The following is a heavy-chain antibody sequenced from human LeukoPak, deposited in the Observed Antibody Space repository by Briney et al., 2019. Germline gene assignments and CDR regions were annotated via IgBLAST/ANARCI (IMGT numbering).Heavy chain of an antibody. CDR3: ARDLRVATSVRNYYYYYMDV. D-gene: IGHD5-12*01. CDR2: INHSGST. V-gene: IGHV4-34*01. CDR1: GGSFSGYY. J-gene: IGHJ6*03. Sequence: SETLSLTCAVYGGSFSGYYWSWIRQPPGKGLEWIGEINHSGSTNNNPSLKSRVTISVDTSKNQFSLKLSSVTAADTAVYYCARDLRVATSVRNYYYYYMDVWGKGTTVTVSS.